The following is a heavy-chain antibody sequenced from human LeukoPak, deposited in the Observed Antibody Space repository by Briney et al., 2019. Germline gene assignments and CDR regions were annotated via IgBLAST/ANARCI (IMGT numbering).Heavy chain of an antibody. J-gene: IGHJ4*02. D-gene: IGHD6-25*01. CDR1: GFSFSDYD. Sequence: GESLRLSCTASGFSFSDYDMNWVRQAPGKGLEWVSSISGSSSHRYYADSAKGRFTISRDNAKNSLYLQMNSLRAEDTAVYYCARAFPPLRTSAAGDYWGQGTLVTVSS. CDR2: ISGSSSHR. V-gene: IGHV3-21*06. CDR3: ARAFPPLRTSAAGDY.